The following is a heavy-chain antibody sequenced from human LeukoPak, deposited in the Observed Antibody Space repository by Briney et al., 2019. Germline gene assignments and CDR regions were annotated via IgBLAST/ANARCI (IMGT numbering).Heavy chain of an antibody. V-gene: IGHV3-30*02. J-gene: IGHJ6*03. CDR2: IRYDGTNK. Sequence: PGGSLRLSCAASRFTFGSYGMHWVRQAPGKGLEWVAFIRYDGTNKYFADSVKGRFTISRDNSKNTLYLQMNSLGAEDTAMYYCAKGYGWEASYYYDFMDVWGKGTTVTISS. CDR3: AKGYGWEASYYYDFMDV. CDR1: RFTFGSYG. D-gene: IGHD1-26*01.